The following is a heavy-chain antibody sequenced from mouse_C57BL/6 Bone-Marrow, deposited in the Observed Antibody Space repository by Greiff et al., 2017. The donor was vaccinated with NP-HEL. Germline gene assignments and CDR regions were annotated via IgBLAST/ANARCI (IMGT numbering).Heavy chain of an antibody. D-gene: IGHD1-1*01. Sequence: EVQLQESGGDLVKPGGSLKLSCAASGFTFSSYGMSWVRQTPDKRLEWVATISSGGSYTYYPDSVKGRFTISRDNAKNTLYLQMSSLKSEDTAMYYCARGRGTVVAFDYWGQGTTLTVSS. CDR2: ISSGGSYT. V-gene: IGHV5-6*01. CDR3: ARGRGTVVAFDY. CDR1: GFTFSSYG. J-gene: IGHJ2*01.